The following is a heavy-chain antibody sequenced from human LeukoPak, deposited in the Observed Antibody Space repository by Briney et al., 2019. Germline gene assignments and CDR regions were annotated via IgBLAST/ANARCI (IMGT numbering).Heavy chain of an antibody. J-gene: IGHJ3*02. Sequence: ASVKVSCKASGYTFTGYYMHWVRQAPGQGLEWMGRITPNSGGTTYAQKFQGRVTMIRDTSISTAAMVLSRLRSDDTAVYYCARDLNCGDYAFDIWGQGTMVTVSS. CDR2: ITPNSGGT. CDR1: GYTFTGYY. V-gene: IGHV1-2*06. CDR3: ARDLNCGDYAFDI. D-gene: IGHD4-17*01.